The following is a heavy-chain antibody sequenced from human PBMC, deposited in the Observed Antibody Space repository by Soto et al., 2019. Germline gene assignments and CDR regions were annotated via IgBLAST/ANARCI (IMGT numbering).Heavy chain of an antibody. CDR1: GGSFSGYY. V-gene: IGHV4-34*01. CDR2: INHSGST. D-gene: IGHD6-13*01. Sequence: SETLSLTCAVYGGSFSGYYWSWIRQPPGKGLEWIGEINHSGSTNYNPSLKSRVTISVDTSKNQFSLKLSSVTAADTAVYYCARGGAEAGTVVSWFDPWGQGTLVTVSS. J-gene: IGHJ5*02. CDR3: ARGGAEAGTVVSWFDP.